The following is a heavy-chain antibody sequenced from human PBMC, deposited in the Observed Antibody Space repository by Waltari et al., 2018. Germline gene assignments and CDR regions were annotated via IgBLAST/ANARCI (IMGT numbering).Heavy chain of an antibody. D-gene: IGHD3-16*01. Sequence: QVQLVQSGAEVKKPGASVKVSCKASGYTFTGYYMHWVRQAPGQGLEWIGVFNPNSGGTNYAQKFQGRVTMTRETSISTAYMELSRLRSDDTAVYYCARGVPRLGAAFDYWGQGTLVTVSS. CDR3: ARGVPRLGAAFDY. CDR2: FNPNSGGT. CDR1: GYTFTGYY. J-gene: IGHJ4*02. V-gene: IGHV1-2*02.